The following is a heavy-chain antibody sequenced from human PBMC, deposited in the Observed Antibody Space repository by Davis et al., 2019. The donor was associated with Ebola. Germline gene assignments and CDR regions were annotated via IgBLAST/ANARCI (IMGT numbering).Heavy chain of an antibody. V-gene: IGHV1-18*04. D-gene: IGHD6-19*01. J-gene: IGHJ4*02. Sequence: ASVKVSCKASGYTFTSYGINWVRQAPGQGPEWMGWTSTYNGNTKYVEKLQGRVTMTTDTSASTVYLDLTSLRSDDTAVFYCARASFGYNSGWYADYWGPGSLVTVSS. CDR3: ARASFGYNSGWYADY. CDR1: GYTFTSYG. CDR2: TSTYNGNT.